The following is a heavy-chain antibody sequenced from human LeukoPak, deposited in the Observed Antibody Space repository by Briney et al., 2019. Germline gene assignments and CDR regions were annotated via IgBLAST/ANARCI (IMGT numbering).Heavy chain of an antibody. D-gene: IGHD2-15*01. CDR1: GFSFSTSW. J-gene: IGHJ6*03. CDR2: ITSDGRST. CDR3: ARDRYCSGGSCDYYYYMDV. Sequence: PGGSLRLSCVASGFSFSTSWMHWVRQGPGKGLVWVSRITSDGRSTNYPDSVKGRSTISRDNAKNSLYLQMNSLRAEDTAVYYCARDRYCSGGSCDYYYYMDVWGKGTTVTVSS. V-gene: IGHV3-74*01.